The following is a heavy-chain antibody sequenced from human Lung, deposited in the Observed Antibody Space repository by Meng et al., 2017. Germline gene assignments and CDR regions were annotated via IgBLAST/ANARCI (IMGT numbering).Heavy chain of an antibody. V-gene: IGHV4-34*01. Sequence: QLRQEQWGAGLLKPSETLSLTCVVSGWSFSDYYWSWIRQPPGKGLEWIGEINHSGSTNYNPSFESRATISVDTSQNNLSLKLSSVTAADSAVNYCARGPTTMAHDFDYWGQGTLVTVSS. CDR1: GWSFSDYY. CDR2: INHSGST. CDR3: ARGPTTMAHDFDY. D-gene: IGHD4-11*01. J-gene: IGHJ4*02.